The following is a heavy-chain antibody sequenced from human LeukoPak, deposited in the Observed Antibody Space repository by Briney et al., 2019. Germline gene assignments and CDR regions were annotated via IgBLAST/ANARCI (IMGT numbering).Heavy chain of an antibody. CDR3: AKDHDSSGCYYPGPFDY. J-gene: IGHJ4*02. CDR1: GFTFSSYA. Sequence: PGGSLRLSCAASGFTFSSYAMSWVRQAPGKGLEWVSAISGSGGSTYYADSVKGRFTISRDNSKNTLYLQMNSLRAEDTAVYYCAKDHDSSGCYYPGPFDYWGQGTLVTVSS. CDR2: ISGSGGST. D-gene: IGHD3-22*01. V-gene: IGHV3-23*01.